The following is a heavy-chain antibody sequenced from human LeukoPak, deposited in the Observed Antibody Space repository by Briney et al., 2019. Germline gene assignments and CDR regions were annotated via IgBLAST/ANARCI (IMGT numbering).Heavy chain of an antibody. CDR3: ARGPFQNWNDFLY. CDR1: GFTFSSYW. D-gene: IGHD1-1*01. CDR2: INSDGSST. J-gene: IGHJ4*02. Sequence: PGGSLRLSCAASGFTFSSYWMHWVRQAPGKGLAWVSRINSDGSSTSYADSVKGRFTISRDNAKNTLYLQMNSLRAEDTAVYYCARGPFQNWNDFLYWGQGTLVTVSS. V-gene: IGHV3-74*01.